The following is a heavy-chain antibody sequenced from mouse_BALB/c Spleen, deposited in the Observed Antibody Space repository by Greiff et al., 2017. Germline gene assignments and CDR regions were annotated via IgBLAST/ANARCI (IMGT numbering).Heavy chain of an antibody. J-gene: IGHJ4*01. CDR3: ARGHYGTLEGAMDY. CDR2: ISCYNGAT. D-gene: IGHD2-1*01. V-gene: IGHV1S34*01. Sequence: LVKTGASVKISCKASGYSFTGYYMHWVKQSHGKSLEWIGYISCYNGATSYNQKFKGKATFTVDTSSSTAYMQFNSLTSEDSAVYYCARGHYGTLEGAMDYWGQGTSVTVSS. CDR1: GYSFTGYY.